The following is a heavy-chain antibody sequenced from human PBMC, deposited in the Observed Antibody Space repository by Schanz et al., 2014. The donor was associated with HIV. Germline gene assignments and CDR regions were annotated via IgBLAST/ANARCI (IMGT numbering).Heavy chain of an antibody. CDR2: ISATGGST. V-gene: IGHV3-23*01. Sequence: EVQLLESGGGLVQAGGSLRLSCAASGFTFKSYAMSWVRQAPGKGLEWVSAISATGGSTYYADSVNGRFTISRDNSKNTLYLQMTTLRIDDTAVYYCAKPEYDSRGSSQSHFDYWGQGTLVTVSS. D-gene: IGHD3-22*01. J-gene: IGHJ4*02. CDR3: AKPEYDSRGSSQSHFDY. CDR1: GFTFKSYA.